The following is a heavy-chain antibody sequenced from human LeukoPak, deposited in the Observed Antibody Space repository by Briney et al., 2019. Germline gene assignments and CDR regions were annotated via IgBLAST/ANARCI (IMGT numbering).Heavy chain of an antibody. V-gene: IGHV3-66*01. J-gene: IGHJ4*02. Sequence: GGSLRLSCAVSGFTFSSNSMSWVRQAPGKGLEWVSVIYSGGRTYYADSVKGRFTISRDNSTNTLYLQMNSLRAEDTAVYYCGRAPGWIDFWGQGTLVTVSS. CDR1: GFTFSSNS. CDR2: IYSGGRT. CDR3: GRAPGWIDF. D-gene: IGHD2-15*01.